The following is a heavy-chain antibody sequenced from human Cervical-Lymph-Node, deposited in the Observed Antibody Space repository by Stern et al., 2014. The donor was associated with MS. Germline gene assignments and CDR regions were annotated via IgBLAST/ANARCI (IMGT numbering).Heavy chain of an antibody. Sequence: QLMQSGAEVKKPGASVKVSCKASGYTFRKYYMHWVRQAPGQGLEWVGIINPSRNTTSHAQKFQDRVTISKDTSTSTVYMELSSLRSEDTAVYYCARDSSGTYSSLDYWGQGTLVTVSS. J-gene: IGHJ4*02. D-gene: IGHD1-26*01. V-gene: IGHV1-46*03. CDR2: INPSRNTT. CDR1: GYTFRKYY. CDR3: ARDSSGTYSSLDY.